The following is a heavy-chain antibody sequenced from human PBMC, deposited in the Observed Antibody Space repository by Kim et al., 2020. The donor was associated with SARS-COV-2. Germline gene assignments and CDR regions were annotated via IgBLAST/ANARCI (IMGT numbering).Heavy chain of an antibody. J-gene: IGHJ3*02. D-gene: IGHD3-22*01. V-gene: IGHV3-49*02. Sequence: YAASVKGRFTISRDDSKSIAYLQMNSLKTEDTAVYYCTKIVVVTHDAFDIWGQGTMVTVSS. CDR3: TKIVVVTHDAFDI.